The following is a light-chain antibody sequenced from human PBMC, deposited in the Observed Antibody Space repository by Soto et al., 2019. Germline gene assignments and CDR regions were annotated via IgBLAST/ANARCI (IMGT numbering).Light chain of an antibody. CDR2: GAS. CDR1: ETVRSN. V-gene: IGKV3-15*01. J-gene: IGKJ2*01. Sequence: MTQSPATLSVSPGERATLSCRASETVRSNVAWFQQKPGQAPRLLIFGASTRATGIPTRFTGSGSGTDFTLTIDSLQSEDFAVYYCQQYYNWPPYTFGQGTKLEIK. CDR3: QQYYNWPPYT.